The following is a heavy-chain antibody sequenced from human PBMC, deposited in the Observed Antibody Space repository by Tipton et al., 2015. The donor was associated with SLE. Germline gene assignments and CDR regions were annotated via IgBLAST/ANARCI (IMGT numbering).Heavy chain of an antibody. J-gene: IGHJ6*03. D-gene: IGHD1-26*01. Sequence: TLSLTCTVSGGSINNYYWTWIRQPPGKGLEWIGYISYSGSTNYNPSLKSRVTISVDTSKNQLSLKVSSVTAADAAVYYCAKSRRERSSHYYYMDVWGKGTMVTVSS. CDR2: ISYSGST. CDR3: AKSRRERSSHYYYMDV. V-gene: IGHV4-59*12. CDR1: GGSINNYY.